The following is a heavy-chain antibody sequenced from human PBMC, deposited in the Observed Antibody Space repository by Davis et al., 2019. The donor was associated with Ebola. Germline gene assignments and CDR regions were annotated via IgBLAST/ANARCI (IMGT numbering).Heavy chain of an antibody. J-gene: IGHJ2*01. D-gene: IGHD5-24*01. Sequence: GESLKISCAASGFTFRSYAMSWVCQAPGKGLEWVSTISGSGGSTYYADSVKGRFTISRDNSKNTRYLQMNSLRAEDTAIYYCAKEGRDGYNYGWYFDLWGRGTLVTVSS. CDR1: GFTFRSYA. V-gene: IGHV3-23*01. CDR2: ISGSGGST. CDR3: AKEGRDGYNYGWYFDL.